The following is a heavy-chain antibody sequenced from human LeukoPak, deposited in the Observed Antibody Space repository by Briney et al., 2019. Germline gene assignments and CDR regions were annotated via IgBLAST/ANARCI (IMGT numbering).Heavy chain of an antibody. J-gene: IGHJ6*03. D-gene: IGHD5-18*01. CDR3: AREAAMGDYYYYYMDV. CDR2: IIPIFGTA. Sequence: ASVKVSCKASGGTFSSYAISWVRQAPGQGLEWMGRIIPIFGTANYAQKFQGRVTITTDESTSTAYMELSSLRSEDTAVYYCAREAAMGDYYYYYMDVSGKGTTVTVSS. V-gene: IGHV1-69*05. CDR1: GGTFSSYA.